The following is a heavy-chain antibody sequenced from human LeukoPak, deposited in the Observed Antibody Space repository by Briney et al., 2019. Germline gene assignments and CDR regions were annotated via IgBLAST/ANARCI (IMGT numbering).Heavy chain of an antibody. CDR3: ARQGRYYGSGSPPGY. J-gene: IGHJ4*02. V-gene: IGHV5-51*01. CDR2: IYPGDSDT. CDR1: GYSFTSYW. Sequence: PGESLKISCKGSGYSFTSYWIGWVRQMPGKGLEWMGIIYPGDSDTRYSPSFQGQVTISADKSISTAYLQWSSLKASDTAMYYCARQGRYYGSGSPPGYWGQGTLVTVSS. D-gene: IGHD3-10*01.